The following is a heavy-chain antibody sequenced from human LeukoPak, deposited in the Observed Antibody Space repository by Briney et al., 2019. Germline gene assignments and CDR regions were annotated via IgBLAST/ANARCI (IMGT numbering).Heavy chain of an antibody. CDR3: ARDGVAARWNTFDY. V-gene: IGHV3-7*01. Sequence: QSGGSLRLSCAASGFTFSSYWMSWVRQAPGKGLDWVANIKQDGSEKYYVDSVKGRFTISRDNAKNSLYLQMNSLRAEDTAVYYCARDGVAARWNTFDYWGQGTLVTVSS. J-gene: IGHJ4*02. D-gene: IGHD6-6*01. CDR2: IKQDGSEK. CDR1: GFTFSSYW.